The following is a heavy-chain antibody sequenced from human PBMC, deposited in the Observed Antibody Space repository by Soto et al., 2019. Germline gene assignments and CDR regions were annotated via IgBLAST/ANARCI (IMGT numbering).Heavy chain of an antibody. D-gene: IGHD6-19*01. CDR1: GGSISSSSYY. Sequence: PSETLCLTCTVAGGSISSSSYYWGWIRQPPGKGLEWIGSIYYSGSTYYNPSLKSRVTISVDTSKNQFSLKLSSVTAADTAVYYCARQPTSTFYSSGWRYFDYWGQGTLVTVSS. V-gene: IGHV4-39*01. CDR3: ARQPTSTFYSSGWRYFDY. J-gene: IGHJ4*02. CDR2: IYYSGST.